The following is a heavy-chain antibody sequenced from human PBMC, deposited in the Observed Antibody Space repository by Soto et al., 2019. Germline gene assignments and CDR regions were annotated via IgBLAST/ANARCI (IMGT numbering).Heavy chain of an antibody. CDR2: IYSTGPT. D-gene: IGHD3-10*01. Sequence: GGSLRLSCAASGFTVSSYYMSWVRQVPEKGLEWVSVIYSTGPTFYADSVRGRFTISRDNSKNTLYLQMNSLRVEDTAVYYCAREFGGSYDYWGQGTLVTVSS. CDR1: GFTVSSYY. J-gene: IGHJ4*02. V-gene: IGHV3-53*01. CDR3: AREFGGSYDY.